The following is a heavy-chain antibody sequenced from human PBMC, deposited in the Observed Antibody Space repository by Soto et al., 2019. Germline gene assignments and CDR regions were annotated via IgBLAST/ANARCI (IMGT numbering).Heavy chain of an antibody. D-gene: IGHD4-17*01. CDR2: INHGGST. Sequence: QVQLQQWGAGLLKPSETLSLTCAVYGGSFSGYYWSWIRQPPGKGLEWIGEINHGGSTNYTPSLKGRVTLAVDTSKNRFSLKLSSVTAADTAVDYCESAGPYGDRLNYLSVYWGQGTLVTVSS. J-gene: IGHJ4*02. V-gene: IGHV4-34*01. CDR1: GGSFSGYY. CDR3: ESAGPYGDRLNYLSVY.